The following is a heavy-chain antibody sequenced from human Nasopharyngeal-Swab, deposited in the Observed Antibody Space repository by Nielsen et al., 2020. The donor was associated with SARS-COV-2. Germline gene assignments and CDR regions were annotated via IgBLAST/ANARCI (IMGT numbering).Heavy chain of an antibody. CDR2: ISYDGSNK. J-gene: IGHJ3*02. CDR1: GFTFSSYA. CDR3: ARGASLEYSSSFDAFDI. Sequence: LSCAASGFTFSSYAMHWVRQAPGKGLEWVAVISYDGSNKYYADSVKGRFTISRDNSKNTLYLQMNSLRAEDTAVYYCARGASLEYSSSFDAFDIWGQGTMVTVSS. V-gene: IGHV3-30*04. D-gene: IGHD6-6*01.